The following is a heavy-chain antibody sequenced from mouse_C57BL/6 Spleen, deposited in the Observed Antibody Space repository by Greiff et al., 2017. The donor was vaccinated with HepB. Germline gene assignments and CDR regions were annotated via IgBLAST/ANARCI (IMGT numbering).Heavy chain of an antibody. D-gene: IGHD2-2*01. J-gene: IGHJ4*01. CDR1: GYAFTNYL. CDR2: INPGSGGT. V-gene: IGHV1-54*01. CDR3: ARGGYGMDY. Sequence: QVQLKESGAELVRPGTSVKVSCKASGYAFTNYLIEWVKQRPGQGLEWIGVINPGSGGTNYNEKFKGKATLTADKSSSTAYMQLSSLTSEDSAVYFCARGGYGMDYWGQGTSVTVSS.